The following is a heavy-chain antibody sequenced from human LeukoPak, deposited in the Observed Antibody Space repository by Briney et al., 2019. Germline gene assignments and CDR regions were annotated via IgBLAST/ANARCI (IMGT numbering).Heavy chain of an antibody. CDR3: ARDCGEQQLGYYYYYYYMDV. D-gene: IGHD6-13*01. CDR1: GFTFSSYA. J-gene: IGHJ6*03. V-gene: IGHV3-64*01. CDR2: ISSNGGST. Sequence: GGSLRLSCAASGFTFSSYAMHWVRQAPGKGLEYVSAISSNGGSTYYANSVKGRFTISRDNSKNTLYLQMGSLRAEDMAVYYCARDCGEQQLGYYYYYYYMDVWGKGTTVTVSS.